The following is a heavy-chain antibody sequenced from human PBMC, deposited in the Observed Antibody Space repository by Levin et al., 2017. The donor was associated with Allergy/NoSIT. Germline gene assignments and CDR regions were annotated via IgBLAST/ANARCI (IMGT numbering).Heavy chain of an antibody. CDR1: GFTFSNSA. J-gene: IGHJ4*02. D-gene: IGHD2/OR15-2a*01. CDR3: ARDGVKYSTTNWIDY. V-gene: IGHV3-30-3*01. CDR2: ISYDGSNK. Sequence: LSLTCAASGFTFSNSAMHWVRQAPGKGLEWVAVISYDGSNKYYADSVKGRFTISRDNSKNTLYLQMNSLRAEDTAVYYCARDGVKYSTTNWIDYWGQGTLVTVSS.